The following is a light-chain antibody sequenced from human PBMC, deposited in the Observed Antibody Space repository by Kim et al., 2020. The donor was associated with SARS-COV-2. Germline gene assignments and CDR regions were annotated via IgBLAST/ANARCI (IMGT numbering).Light chain of an antibody. CDR3: QQYGSSPRT. CDR1: QSVSNSY. Sequence: SPGERATRSCRASQSVSNSYLAWYQQKPGQALRLLIYGASSRATGIPDRFSGSGSGIDFTLIISRLEPEDFAVYYCQQYGSSPRTFGQGTKVDIK. CDR2: GAS. J-gene: IGKJ1*01. V-gene: IGKV3-20*01.